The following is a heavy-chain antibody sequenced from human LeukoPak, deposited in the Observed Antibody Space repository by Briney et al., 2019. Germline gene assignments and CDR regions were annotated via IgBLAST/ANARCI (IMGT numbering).Heavy chain of an antibody. CDR3: AWSDNAAHDC. D-gene: IGHD2-2*01. CDR1: GFSFSSYL. V-gene: IGHV3-7*01. Sequence: PGGSLRLSCAASGFSFSSYLMNWVRQAPGKGLEWVANIKHDGSEKNYLDSVKGRFTISRDNAENSLYLQMNSLRVEDTAVYYCAWSDNAAHDCWGQGTLVTVSS. J-gene: IGHJ4*02. CDR2: IKHDGSEK.